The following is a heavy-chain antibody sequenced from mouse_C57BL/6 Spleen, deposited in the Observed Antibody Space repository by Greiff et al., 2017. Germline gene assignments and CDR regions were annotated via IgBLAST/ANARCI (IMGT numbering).Heavy chain of an antibody. CDR2: ILPGGGST. V-gene: IGHV1-9*01. J-gene: IGHJ2*01. CDR1: GYTFTGYW. Sequence: VQLQQSGAELMKPGASVKLSCTATGYTFTGYWIEWVKQRPGHGLEWIGEILPGGGSTNYNAKFTGKATFTADTSSNTAYMQLSSLTPEYSAIYYCARRSYGPYYCDYWGQGTTLTVSS. CDR3: ARRSYGPYYCDY. D-gene: IGHD1-1*01.